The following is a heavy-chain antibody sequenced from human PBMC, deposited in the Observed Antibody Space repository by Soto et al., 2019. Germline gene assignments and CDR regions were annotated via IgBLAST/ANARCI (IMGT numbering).Heavy chain of an antibody. Sequence: SQTLSLTCAISGDSVSSNTAAWNWIRSSPSRGLEWLGRTYYRSNWHHDYAVSVKSRITVNPDTSKNHFSLQLNSVTPDYTAVYYCARGVGCSGFDLWGQGTLVTVSS. J-gene: IGHJ4*02. CDR1: GDSVSSNTAA. V-gene: IGHV6-1*01. CDR3: ARGVGCSGFDL. D-gene: IGHD2-15*01. CDR2: TYYRSNWHH.